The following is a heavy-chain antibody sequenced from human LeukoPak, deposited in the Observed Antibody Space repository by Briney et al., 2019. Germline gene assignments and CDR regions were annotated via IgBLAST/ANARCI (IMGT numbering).Heavy chain of an antibody. J-gene: IGHJ4*02. V-gene: IGHV4-34*01. CDR3: ARHSLAARPRFDY. D-gene: IGHD6-6*01. Sequence: PSETLSLTCAVYGGSSSGYYWSWIRQPPGKGLEWIGEINHSGSTNYNPSLKSRVTISVDTSKNQFSLKLSSVTAADTAVYYCARHSLAARPRFDYWGQGTLVTVSS. CDR2: INHSGST. CDR1: GGSSSGYY.